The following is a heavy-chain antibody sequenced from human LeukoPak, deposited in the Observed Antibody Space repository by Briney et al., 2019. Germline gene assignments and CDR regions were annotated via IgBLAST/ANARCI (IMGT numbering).Heavy chain of an antibody. CDR2: INHSGST. D-gene: IGHD1-26*01. CDR1: GGSFSGYF. CDR3: ARENFEVGATDY. V-gene: IGHV4-34*01. J-gene: IGHJ4*02. Sequence: TASETLSLTCAVYGGSFSGYFWSWIRQPPGKGLEWIGEINHSGSTKYNPSLKSRVTISVDTSKNQFSLKLSSVTAADTAVYYCARENFEVGATDYWGQGTLVTVSS.